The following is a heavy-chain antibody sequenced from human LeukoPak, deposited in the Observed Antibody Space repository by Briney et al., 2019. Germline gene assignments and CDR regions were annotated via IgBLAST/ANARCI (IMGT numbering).Heavy chain of an antibody. V-gene: IGHV1-24*01. CDR3: ATATPGYKSNSDDCDI. CDR1: GYTVRSLP. CDR2: FDPKDGET. J-gene: IGHJ3*02. Sequence: ASVKVSCKVSGYTVRSLPMHWVRQAPGKGLEWMGNFDPKDGETLYAQKFQGRVTMTDDTSTDTAYMELNSLRSDDTAVYYCATATPGYKSNSDDCDIWGQGTMVTVSS. D-gene: IGHD5-18*01.